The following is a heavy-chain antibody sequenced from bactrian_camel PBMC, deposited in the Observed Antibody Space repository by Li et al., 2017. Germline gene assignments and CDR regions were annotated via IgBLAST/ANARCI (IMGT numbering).Heavy chain of an antibody. CDR1: GFTFSDYD. CDR2: IHRNGITT. Sequence: VQLVESGGGLVQPGRSLRLSCAASGFTFSDYDMSWVRQAPGKGLEWVSGIHRNGITTYYKESMEGRFTISRDNANTMVYLHLNKPRIDNTAMYYCANLDGHCWGQGTQVTVS. CDR3: ANLDGHC. J-gene: IGHJ4*01. V-gene: IGHV3S40*01.